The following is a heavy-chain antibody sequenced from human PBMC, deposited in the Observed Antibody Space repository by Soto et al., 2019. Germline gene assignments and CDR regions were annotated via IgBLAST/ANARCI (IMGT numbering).Heavy chain of an antibody. CDR3: AKAPDGSGREYYCDY. D-gene: IGHD3-10*01. J-gene: IGHJ4*02. CDR1: GFTFSRYW. Sequence: VQLVESGGGVVQPGGSLRLSCATSGFTFSRYWMTWVRQVPGKGLEWVANINQDGTEKYYLASVKGRFTISRDNAKDSLDLQMNALSADDTAVYYCAKAPDGSGREYYCDYWGQGTLVTVSS. V-gene: IGHV3-7*01. CDR2: INQDGTEK.